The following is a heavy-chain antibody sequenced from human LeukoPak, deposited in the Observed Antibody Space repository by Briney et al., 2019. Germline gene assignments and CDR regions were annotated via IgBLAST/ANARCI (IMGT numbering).Heavy chain of an antibody. CDR3: ARGGYCSSTSCYGDDAFDI. D-gene: IGHD2-2*01. V-gene: IGHV4-59*01. CDR1: GGSISNYY. CDR2: IYYSGST. J-gene: IGHJ3*02. Sequence: SETLSLTCTVSGGSISNYYGSWIRQPPGKGLEWIGYIYYSGSTNYNPSLKSRVSISVDTSKEQFSLKLSSVTAADTTMYYCARGGYCSSTSCYGDDAFDIWGQGTMVTVSS.